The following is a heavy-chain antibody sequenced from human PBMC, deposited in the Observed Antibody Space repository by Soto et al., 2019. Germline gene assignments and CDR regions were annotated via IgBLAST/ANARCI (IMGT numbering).Heavy chain of an antibody. D-gene: IGHD2-15*01. CDR1: GGYIGNVD. Sequence: PPDPLSRTTTVSGGYIGNVDSILLRQAPGKGLEWIGFIFHSGNAKYNPSLKSRVTISVDTSKNQFSLSLDSVTAADTAVYFCARAHAPTLPFDYWGQGTLVKVAS. J-gene: IGHJ4*01. CDR3: ARAHAPTLPFDY. V-gene: IGHV4-59*01. CDR2: IFHSGNA.